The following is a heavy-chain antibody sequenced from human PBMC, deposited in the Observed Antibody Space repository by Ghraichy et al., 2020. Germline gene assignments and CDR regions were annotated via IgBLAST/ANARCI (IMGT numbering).Heavy chain of an antibody. V-gene: IGHV1-69*13. J-gene: IGHJ6*02. Sequence: SVKVSCKASGGTFSSYAISWVRQAPGQGLEWMGGIIPILGTANYAQKFQGRVTITADESTSTAYMELSSLRSEDTAVYYCARDETTGVPYYYYYGMDVWGQGTTVTVSS. CDR2: IIPILGTA. CDR1: GGTFSSYA. D-gene: IGHD4-17*01. CDR3: ARDETTGVPYYYYYGMDV.